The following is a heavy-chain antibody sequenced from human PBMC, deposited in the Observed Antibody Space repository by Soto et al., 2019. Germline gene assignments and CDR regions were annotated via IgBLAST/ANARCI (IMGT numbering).Heavy chain of an antibody. D-gene: IGHD6-19*01. CDR3: AREVDHLAVAGTEDFDY. J-gene: IGHJ4*02. CDR2: ISAYNGNT. Sequence: ASVKVSCKASGYTFTSYGISWVRQAPGQGLEWMGWISAYNGNTNYAQKLQGRVTMTTDTSTSTAYMELRSLRSDDTAVYYCAREVDHLAVAGTEDFDYWGQGTLVTVSS. CDR1: GYTFTSYG. V-gene: IGHV1-18*04.